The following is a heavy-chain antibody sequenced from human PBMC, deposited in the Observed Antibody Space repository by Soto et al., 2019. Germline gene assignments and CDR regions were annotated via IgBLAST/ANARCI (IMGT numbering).Heavy chain of an antibody. CDR2: ISSSGSTI. J-gene: IGHJ6*03. CDR3: AREYCSSTSCYAASALYYMDV. Sequence: GGSLRLSCAASGFTFSDYYMSWIRQAPGKGLEWVSYISSSGSTIYYADSVKGRFTISRDNAKNSLYLQMNSLRAEDTAVYYCAREYCSSTSCYAASALYYMDVWGKGTTVTVSS. V-gene: IGHV3-11*01. D-gene: IGHD2-2*01. CDR1: GFTFSDYY.